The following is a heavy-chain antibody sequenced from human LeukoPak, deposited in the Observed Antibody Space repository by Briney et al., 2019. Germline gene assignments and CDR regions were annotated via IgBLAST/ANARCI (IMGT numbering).Heavy chain of an antibody. Sequence: PGGTLRLSCAASGFTFSSYGMSWVRQAPGKGLEWVSAISGSGGSTYYADSVKGRFTISRDNSKNTLYLQMNSLRAEDTAVYYCAKDRYITMVRGVIIGYFDYWGQGTLVTVSS. CDR2: ISGSGGST. CDR3: AKDRYITMVRGVIIGYFDY. CDR1: GFTFSSYG. V-gene: IGHV3-23*01. J-gene: IGHJ4*02. D-gene: IGHD3-10*01.